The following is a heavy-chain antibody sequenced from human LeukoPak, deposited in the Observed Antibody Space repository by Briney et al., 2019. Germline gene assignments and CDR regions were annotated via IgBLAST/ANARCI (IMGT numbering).Heavy chain of an antibody. J-gene: IGHJ4*02. D-gene: IGHD4-23*01. CDR1: GGSFSGYY. CDR3: ARYVVTTVPYVDY. CDR2: INHGGST. V-gene: IGHV4-34*01. Sequence: PSETLSLTCAVYGGSFSGYYWNWIRQPPGKGLEWIGEINHGGSTNYNPSLKSRVTISVDTSKNQFSLKLSSVTAADTAVYYCARYVVTTVPYVDYWGQGTLVTVSS.